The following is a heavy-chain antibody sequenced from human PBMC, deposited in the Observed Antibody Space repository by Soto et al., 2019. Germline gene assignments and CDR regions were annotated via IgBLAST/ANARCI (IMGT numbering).Heavy chain of an antibody. J-gene: IGHJ1*01. CDR1: GYTFSSYG. CDR2: ISAYNGDR. V-gene: IGHV1-18*01. D-gene: IGHD3-16*02. Sequence: QVQLVQSGAEVKKPGASVTVSCKTSGYTFSSYGLSWVRQAPVQGLEWMGWISAYNGDRNYAQKLQGRVTMTTDTATRKDCMELRRLRSADTAVYYGARDCDDVGGMYRNAQYSWGQGTVVTVSP. CDR3: ARDCDDVGGMYRNAQYS.